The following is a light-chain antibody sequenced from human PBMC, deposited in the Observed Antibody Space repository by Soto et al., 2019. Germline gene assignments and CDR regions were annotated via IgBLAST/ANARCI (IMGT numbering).Light chain of an antibody. J-gene: IGKJ4*01. V-gene: IGKV3-20*01. Sequence: EIVLTQSPGTLSLSPGERATLSCRASQSVSSSYLTWYQQKPGQAPRLLIYGASSRATGIPDRFSGSGSGTEFTLTISSLQSEDFALYYCQQYNTWPRTFGGGTKVEIK. CDR2: GAS. CDR1: QSVSSSY. CDR3: QQYNTWPRT.